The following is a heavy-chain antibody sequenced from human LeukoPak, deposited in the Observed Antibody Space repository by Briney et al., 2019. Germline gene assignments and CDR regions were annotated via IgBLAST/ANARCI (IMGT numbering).Heavy chain of an antibody. CDR3: TKTPMTNGWYYFDY. Sequence: GRSLRLSCAASGFTFSTYGMHWVRQAPGKGLEWVAVITSDGRNKYYTASVKGRFTIFRDNSKNTLFLQMDSLRAEDTAVYYCTKTPMTNGWYYFDYWGQGTLVTVSS. V-gene: IGHV3-30*18. J-gene: IGHJ4*02. CDR1: GFTFSTYG. D-gene: IGHD6-19*01. CDR2: ITSDGRNK.